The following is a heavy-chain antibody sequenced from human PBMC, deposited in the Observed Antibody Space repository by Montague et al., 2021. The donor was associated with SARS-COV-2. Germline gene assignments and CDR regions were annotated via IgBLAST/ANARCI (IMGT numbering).Heavy chain of an antibody. D-gene: IGHD3-9*01. V-gene: IGHV4-34*01. CDR1: GGSFSVYY. Sequence: SETLFLTCAVYGGSFSVYYWSWIRQPPGKGLEWIGEINHSGSTNYNPSLKSRVTISVDTSKNQVSLKLSSVTAADTAVYYCARMRFFDWPPHYYMDVWGNGTTVTVSS. J-gene: IGHJ6*03. CDR2: INHSGST. CDR3: ARMRFFDWPPHYYMDV.